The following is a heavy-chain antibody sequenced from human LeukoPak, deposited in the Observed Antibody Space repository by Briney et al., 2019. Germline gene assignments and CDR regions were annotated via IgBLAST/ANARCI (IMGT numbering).Heavy chain of an antibody. J-gene: IGHJ3*02. D-gene: IGHD1-26*01. CDR2: ITTSNGVT. CDR3: ARDSSSHHHNSGAFDI. Sequence: ASVKVSCKASGYNLITYYMQWVRQAPGQGLEWMGVITTSNGVTTYAQKFQGRVTVTRDTSTSTVDMELSSLRSDDTAVYFCARDSSSHHHNSGAFDIWGQGTMVTVSS. CDR1: GYNLITYY. V-gene: IGHV1-46*01.